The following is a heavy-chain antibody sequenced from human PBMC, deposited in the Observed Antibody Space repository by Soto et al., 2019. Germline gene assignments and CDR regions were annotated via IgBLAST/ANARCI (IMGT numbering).Heavy chain of an antibody. Sequence: EVQLVEAEGGLVQRGGSLRLSCAASGFTFNYYWMHWVRQAPGQVLVWVSHIHSDGSSTTYADSVKGRFTISRDNAKNTLYLQMNSLRAEDTAVYYCARGDKGGFDLWGQGTTVTVSS. CDR2: IHSDGSST. D-gene: IGHD2-21*02. J-gene: IGHJ3*01. V-gene: IGHV3-74*01. CDR3: ARGDKGGFDL. CDR1: GFTFNYYW.